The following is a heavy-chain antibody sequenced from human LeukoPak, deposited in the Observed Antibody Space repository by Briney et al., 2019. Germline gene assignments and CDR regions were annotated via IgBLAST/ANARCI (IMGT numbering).Heavy chain of an antibody. CDR1: GFTFSNAW. J-gene: IGHJ4*02. D-gene: IGHD6-13*01. CDR2: IKSKTDGGTT. Sequence: GGSLRLSCAASGFTFSNAWMSWVRQAPGKGLEWVGRIKSKTDGGTTDYAAPVKGRFTISRDDSKNTLYLQMNSLKTEDTAVYYCTTDLGIAAAGTDDYWGQGTLVTVSS. V-gene: IGHV3-15*01. CDR3: TTDLGIAAAGTDDY.